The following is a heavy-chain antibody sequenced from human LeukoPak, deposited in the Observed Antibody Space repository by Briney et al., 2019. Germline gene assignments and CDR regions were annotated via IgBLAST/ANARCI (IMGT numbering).Heavy chain of an antibody. CDR1: GGSISSGSYY. D-gene: IGHD3-10*01. J-gene: IGHJ5*02. V-gene: IGHV4-61*02. Sequence: PSETLSLTRTVSGGSISSGSYYWNWIRQPPGKGLEWIGRIYRSGTTNYDPSLKSRVTISVDTSKNQFSLRLSSVTAADTAVYYCAREGLNMVRGVIPKEAWGWFDPWGQGTLVTVSS. CDR3: AREGLNMVRGVIPKEAWGWFDP. CDR2: IYRSGTT.